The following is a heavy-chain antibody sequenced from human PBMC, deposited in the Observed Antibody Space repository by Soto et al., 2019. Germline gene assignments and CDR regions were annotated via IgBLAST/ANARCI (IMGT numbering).Heavy chain of an antibody. CDR3: TRDWQDGLDP. CDR2: TWFDGSYK. V-gene: IGHV3-33*01. J-gene: IGHJ5*02. CDR1: GFTFSSYG. Sequence: QMQLVESGGGVVQPGRSLRLSCAASGFTFSSYGMHWVRQAPGKGLEWVAVTWFDGSYKFYADSVKGRFTISKDNPRNTVYLQMSSLRVEDTAVYYCTRDWQDGLDPWGQGTLVTVSS.